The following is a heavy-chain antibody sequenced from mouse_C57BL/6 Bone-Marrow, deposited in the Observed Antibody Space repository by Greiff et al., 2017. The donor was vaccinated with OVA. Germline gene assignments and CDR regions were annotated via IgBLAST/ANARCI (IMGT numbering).Heavy chain of an antibody. CDR2: IWTGGGT. D-gene: IGHD1-1*01. CDR1: GFSLTSYA. J-gene: IGHJ1*03. Sequence: VNVVESGPGLVAPSQSLSITCTVSGFSLTSYAISWVRQPPGKGLEWLGVIWTGGGTNYNSALKSRLSISKDNSKSQVFLKMNSLQTDDTARYYCARNGLYYYGSGWYFDVWGTGTTVTVSS. CDR3: ARNGLYYYGSGWYFDV. V-gene: IGHV2-9-1*01.